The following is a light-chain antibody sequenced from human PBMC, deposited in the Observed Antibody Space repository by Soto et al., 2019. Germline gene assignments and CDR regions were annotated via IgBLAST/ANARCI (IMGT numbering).Light chain of an antibody. Sequence: QSVLTQPPSLSGTPGQRVTISCSGSSSNIAGNTVHWYQHLPGTAPKLLIYINDQRPSGVPGRFSASTSGTSASLAISGLQSDDEADYYCSSYAGSSNVFGTGTKLTVL. V-gene: IGLV1-44*01. CDR3: SSYAGSSNV. J-gene: IGLJ1*01. CDR1: SSNIAGNT. CDR2: IND.